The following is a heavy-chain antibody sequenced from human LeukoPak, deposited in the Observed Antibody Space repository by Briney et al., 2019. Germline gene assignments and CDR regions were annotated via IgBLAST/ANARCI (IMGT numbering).Heavy chain of an antibody. Sequence: GGSLRLSCAASGFTFSSYGMHWVRQAPGKGLEWVAFIRYDGSNKYYADSVKGRFTISRDNSKNTLYLQMNSLRAEDTAVYYCAKARGIAVAMEFDYWGQGALVTVSS. CDR2: IRYDGSNK. CDR3: AKARGIAVAMEFDY. V-gene: IGHV3-30*02. D-gene: IGHD6-19*01. J-gene: IGHJ4*02. CDR1: GFTFSSYG.